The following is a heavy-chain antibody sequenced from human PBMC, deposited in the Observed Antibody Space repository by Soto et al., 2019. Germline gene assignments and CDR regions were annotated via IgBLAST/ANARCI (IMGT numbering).Heavy chain of an antibody. CDR3: AKGGGITIFGVVTPFDY. D-gene: IGHD3-3*01. CDR1: GFTFDDYA. CDR2: ISWNSGSI. V-gene: IGHV3-9*01. Sequence: PGGSLRLSCAASGFTFDDYAMHWVRQAPGKGLEWVSGISWNSGSIGYADSVKGRFTISRDNAKNSLYLQMNSLRAEDTALYYCAKGGGITIFGVVTPFDYWGQGTLVTVSS. J-gene: IGHJ4*02.